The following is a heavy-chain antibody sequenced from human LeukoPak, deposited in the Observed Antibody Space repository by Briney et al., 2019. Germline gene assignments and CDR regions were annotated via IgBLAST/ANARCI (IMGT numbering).Heavy chain of an antibody. V-gene: IGHV4-31*03. CDR3: ARVPLTSYYDFWSGYLGDYYFDY. CDR2: IYYSGST. D-gene: IGHD3-3*01. Sequence: SETLSLTCTVSGGSISSGGYYWSWIRQHPGKGLEWIGSIYYSGSTYYNPSLKSRVTISVDTSKNQFSLKLSSVTAADTAVYYCARVPLTSYYDFWSGYLGDYYFDYWGQGTLVTVSS. J-gene: IGHJ4*02. CDR1: GGSISSGGYY.